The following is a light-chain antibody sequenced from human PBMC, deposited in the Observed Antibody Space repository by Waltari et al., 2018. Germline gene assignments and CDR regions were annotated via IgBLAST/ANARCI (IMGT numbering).Light chain of an antibody. CDR2: WAS. J-gene: IGKJ1*01. V-gene: IGKV4-1*01. CDR3: QQYYSIPWT. Sequence: DIVMTQSPDSLAVSLGERSTIHCKSSQSVFDSANKKNNSDWYQQKPGPPPKLLIYWASTRESGVPDRFSGSGSGTDCTLTISSLQAEDVAVYNCQQYYSIPWTFGQGTKVEIK. CDR1: QSVFDSANKKNN.